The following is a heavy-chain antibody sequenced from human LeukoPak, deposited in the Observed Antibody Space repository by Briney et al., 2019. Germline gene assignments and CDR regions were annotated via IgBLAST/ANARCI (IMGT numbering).Heavy chain of an antibody. Sequence: GGSLRLSXAASGFTFSSYAMTWVRQAPGKGLEWVSAISGSGGSTYYADSVKGRFTISRDNSKNTPYLQMNSLRAEDTAVYYCAKGSYSTEGYWGQGTLVSVSS. CDR3: AKGSYSTEGY. J-gene: IGHJ4*02. D-gene: IGHD6-13*01. CDR2: ISGSGGST. V-gene: IGHV3-23*01. CDR1: GFTFSSYA.